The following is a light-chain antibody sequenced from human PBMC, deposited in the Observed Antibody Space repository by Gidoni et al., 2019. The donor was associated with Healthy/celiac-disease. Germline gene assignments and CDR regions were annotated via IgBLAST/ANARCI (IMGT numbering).Light chain of an antibody. Sequence: AIRMTQSPSSFSASTGDRVPITCRASQGISSYLAWYQQKPGKAPKLLIYAASTLQSGVPSRFSGSGSGTDFTLTISCLQSEDFATYYCQQYYSYPPTFGQGTKVEIK. CDR3: QQYYSYPPT. CDR2: AAS. J-gene: IGKJ1*01. V-gene: IGKV1-8*01. CDR1: QGISSY.